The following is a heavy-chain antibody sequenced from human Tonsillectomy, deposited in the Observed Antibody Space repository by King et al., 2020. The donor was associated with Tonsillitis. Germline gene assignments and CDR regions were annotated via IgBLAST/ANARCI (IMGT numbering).Heavy chain of an antibody. J-gene: IGHJ2*01. CDR1: GFTFSRYK. Sequence: DVQLVESGGDLVQPGKSLRLSCAASGFTFSRYKMNWVRQAPGKGLEWIAYIDTLSDTIYYADSVKGRFTISRDNAENSLYLQMNSLRAEDTAVYYCARGEVPRIAYWYFDLWGRGTLVAVSS. D-gene: IGHD1-26*01. CDR3: ARGEVPRIAYWYFDL. CDR2: IDTLSDTI. V-gene: IGHV3-48*01.